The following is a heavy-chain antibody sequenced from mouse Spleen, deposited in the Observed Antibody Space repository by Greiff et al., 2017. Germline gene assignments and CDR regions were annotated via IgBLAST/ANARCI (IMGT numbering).Heavy chain of an antibody. Sequence: EVMLVESRGGLVKPGGSLKLSCAASGFTFSSYAMSWVRQTPEKRLEWVATISSGGSYTYYPDSVKGRFTISRDNAKNTLYLQMSSLRSEDTAMYYCARRAYGSSYGFDYWGQGTTLTVSS. D-gene: IGHD1-1*01. CDR3: ARRAYGSSYGFDY. V-gene: IGHV5-9-1*01. J-gene: IGHJ2*01. CDR2: ISSGGSYT. CDR1: GFTFSSYA.